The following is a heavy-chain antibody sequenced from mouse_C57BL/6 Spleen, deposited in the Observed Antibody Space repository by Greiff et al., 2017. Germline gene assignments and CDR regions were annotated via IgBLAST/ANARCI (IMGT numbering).Heavy chain of an antibody. CDR3: AGYDYDGPAWFAY. CDR1: GFSLTSYG. D-gene: IGHD2-4*01. J-gene: IGHJ3*01. CDR2: LWRGGST. V-gene: IGHV2-5*01. Sequence: QVQLKQSGPGLVQPSQSLSITCTVSGFSLTSYGVHWVRQSPGKGLEWLGVLWRGGSTDYNAAFMSRLSITKDNSKSQVFFKMNSLQADDTAIYXCAGYDYDGPAWFAYWGQGTLVTVSA.